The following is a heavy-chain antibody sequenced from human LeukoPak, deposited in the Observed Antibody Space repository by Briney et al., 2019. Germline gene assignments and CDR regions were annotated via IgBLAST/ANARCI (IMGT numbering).Heavy chain of an antibody. J-gene: IGHJ4*02. CDR3: ARDSFSGPTSQDY. D-gene: IGHD2-15*01. CDR2: IKTDGSEK. V-gene: IGHV3-7*03. CDR1: GFTFSNYW. Sequence: GGSLRLSCEGSGFTFSNYWMGWVRQAPGKGLQWVANIKTDGSEKYYVDSVKGRFTISRDNAKNSVYLQMNSLRAEDTAVYYCARDSFSGPTSQDYWGQGTLVTVSS.